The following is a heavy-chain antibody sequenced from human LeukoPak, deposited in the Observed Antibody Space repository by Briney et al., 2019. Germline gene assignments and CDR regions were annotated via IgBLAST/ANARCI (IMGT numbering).Heavy chain of an antibody. J-gene: IGHJ4*02. V-gene: IGHV3-23*01. CDR3: AEERYSSSSLFAITPFDY. CDR2: ISGSGGST. Sequence: GGSLRLSCAASGFTFTTYAMSWVRQAPGKGLEWVSTISGSGGSTYYADSVKGRFTISRDNSKNTLYLQMNSLRAEDTAVYYCAEERYSSSSLFAITPFDYWGQGTLVTVSS. D-gene: IGHD6-13*01. CDR1: GFTFTTYA.